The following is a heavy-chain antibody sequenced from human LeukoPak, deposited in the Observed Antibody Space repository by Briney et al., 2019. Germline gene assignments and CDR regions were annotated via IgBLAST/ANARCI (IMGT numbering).Heavy chain of an antibody. Sequence: SLSLTCGICGERVSSKSATWNWIRQSPSRGLEWLGRTYYRSKWYNEYARSIKSRLIINADTSQNQFSLQVNSVTPGDTAVYYCAMGHNFDYWGQGTPVTVSS. J-gene: IGHJ4*02. V-gene: IGHV6-1*01. D-gene: IGHD3-10*01. CDR1: GERVSSKSAT. CDR3: AMGHNFDY. CDR2: TYYRSKWYN.